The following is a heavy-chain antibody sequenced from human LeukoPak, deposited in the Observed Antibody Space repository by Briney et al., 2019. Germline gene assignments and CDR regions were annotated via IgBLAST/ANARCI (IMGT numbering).Heavy chain of an antibody. CDR1: GGSFSGSGYY. J-gene: IGHJ6*03. Sequence: SQTLSLLCTVSGGSFSGSGYYWTWIRQHPGKGLEWIEYSYYGGSTSYNPSLKSRVTISVDTAKTQFSLRLSSVTAAATAVYYCATDSSDQPGHTYFMHLWGEGAPVTVSS. CDR3: ATDSSDQPGHTYFMHL. CDR2: SYYGGST. V-gene: IGHV4-31*03. D-gene: IGHD1-14*01.